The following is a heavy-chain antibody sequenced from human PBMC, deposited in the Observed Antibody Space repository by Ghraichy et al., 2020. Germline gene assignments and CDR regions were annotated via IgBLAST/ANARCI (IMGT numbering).Heavy chain of an antibody. Sequence: GGSLRLSCAASGFTFSSYSMNWVRQAPGKGLEWVSSISSSSSYIYYADSVEGRFTISRDNAKNSLYLQMNSLRAEDTAVYYCAREQAGRNYYDSSGYDYWGQGTLVTVSS. D-gene: IGHD3-22*01. CDR1: GFTFSSYS. CDR2: ISSSSSYI. J-gene: IGHJ4*02. CDR3: AREQAGRNYYDSSGYDY. V-gene: IGHV3-21*01.